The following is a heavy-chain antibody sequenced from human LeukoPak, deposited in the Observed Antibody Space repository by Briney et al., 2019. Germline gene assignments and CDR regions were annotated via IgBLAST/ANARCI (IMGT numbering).Heavy chain of an antibody. J-gene: IGHJ3*02. CDR3: ARADTYYYDSSGHDAFDI. CDR1: GGSISSSSYY. D-gene: IGHD3-22*01. CDR2: MHYSGST. V-gene: IGHV4-39*01. Sequence: PSETLSLTCTVSGGSISSSSYYWGWIRQPPGKGLEWIGSMHYSGSTYYNPSFKSRVTISVDTSKSQFSLKLSPVTAADTAVYYCARADTYYYDSSGHDAFDIWGQGTMVTVSS.